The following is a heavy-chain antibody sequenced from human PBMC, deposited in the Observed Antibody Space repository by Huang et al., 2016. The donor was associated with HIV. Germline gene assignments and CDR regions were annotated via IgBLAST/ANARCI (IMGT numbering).Heavy chain of an antibody. V-gene: IGHV1-2*02. CDR3: AREVVSATGYYYYGMDV. J-gene: IGHJ6*02. CDR1: GYTFTGYY. D-gene: IGHD2-15*01. CDR2: INPKRGGT. Sequence: QVQLVQSGAEVKKPGASVKVSCKASGYTFTGYYMHWVRQAPGQGLGWRGRINPKRGGTNYAQKFQGRVTMTRDTSISTAYMELSRLRSDDTAVYYCAREVVSATGYYYYGMDVWGQGTTVTVSS.